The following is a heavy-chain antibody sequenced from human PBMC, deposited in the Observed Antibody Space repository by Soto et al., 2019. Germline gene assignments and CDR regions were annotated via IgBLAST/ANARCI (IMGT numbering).Heavy chain of an antibody. J-gene: IGHJ6*02. CDR3: ARAAGILTGYRLDV. D-gene: IGHD3-9*01. CDR1: GGSISSGGYY. CDR2: IYYSGST. V-gene: IGHV4-31*03. Sequence: SETLSLTCTVSGGSISSGGYYWSWIRQHPGKGLEWIGYIYYSGSTYYNPSLKSRVTISVDTSKNQFSLKLSSVTAADTAVYYCARAAGILTGYRLDVWGQGTTVTVSS.